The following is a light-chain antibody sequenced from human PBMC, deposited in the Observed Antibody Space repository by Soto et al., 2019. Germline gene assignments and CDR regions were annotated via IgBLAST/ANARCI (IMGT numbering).Light chain of an antibody. CDR1: SSDIGAYNF. CDR3: TSWTTSTTMI. J-gene: IGLJ2*01. CDR2: DVN. Sequence: QSALTQPASVSGSPGQSITISCTGTSSDIGAYNFVSWYQQHPGKAPKLMLYDVNIRPSGVSNRFSRSKSGTTASLTISGLQAEDEADYYCTSWTTSTTMIFGGGTKLTVL. V-gene: IGLV2-14*03.